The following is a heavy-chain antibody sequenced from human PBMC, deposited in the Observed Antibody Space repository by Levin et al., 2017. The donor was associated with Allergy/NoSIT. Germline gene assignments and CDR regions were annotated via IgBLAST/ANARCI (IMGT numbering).Heavy chain of an antibody. CDR1: GFTFSSYW. Sequence: PGESLKISCAASGFTFSSYWMHWVRQAPGKGLVWVSRINSDGSSTSYADSVKGRFTISRDNAKNTLYLQMNSLRAEDTAVYYCARVLAAAGNYYYYGMDVWGQGTTVTVSS. V-gene: IGHV3-74*01. CDR2: INSDGSST. J-gene: IGHJ6*02. D-gene: IGHD6-13*01. CDR3: ARVLAAAGNYYYYGMDV.